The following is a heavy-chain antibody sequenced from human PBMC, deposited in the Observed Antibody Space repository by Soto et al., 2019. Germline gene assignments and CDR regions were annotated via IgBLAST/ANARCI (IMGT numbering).Heavy chain of an antibody. J-gene: IGHJ4*02. D-gene: IGHD3-3*02. Sequence: SETLSLTCNVSGRSMISYYWSWIRQPAGKGLEWIGRIYTGGNTNYNPSLKSRVTMSVDTSKSQCSLSLTSVTAADTAVYYCAREGDDRHFFFDSWGQGTLVTVSS. CDR2: IYTGGNT. CDR1: GRSMISYY. CDR3: AREGDDRHFFFDS. V-gene: IGHV4-4*07.